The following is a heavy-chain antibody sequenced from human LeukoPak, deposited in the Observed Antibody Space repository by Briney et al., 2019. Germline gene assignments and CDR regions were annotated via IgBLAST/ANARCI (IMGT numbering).Heavy chain of an antibody. Sequence: SETLSLTCTVSGGSISSDYWSWIRQPPGKGLEWIGNIYYTGDTSYNPSLKSRVTISVDTSKNQFSLKLGSMTAADTAVYYCARRQSRLGTFDYCGQGTLVTVSS. D-gene: IGHD3-16*01. CDR1: GGSISSDY. CDR2: IYYTGDT. V-gene: IGHV4-59*04. CDR3: ARRQSRLGTFDY. J-gene: IGHJ4*02.